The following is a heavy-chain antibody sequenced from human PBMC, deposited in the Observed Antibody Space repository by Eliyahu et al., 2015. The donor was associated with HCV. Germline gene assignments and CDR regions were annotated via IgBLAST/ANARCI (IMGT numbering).Heavy chain of an antibody. D-gene: IGHD6-19*01. J-gene: IGHJ4*02. Sequence: EVQLVESGGGLVQPGGSLRLSCAASGFTFSSYEMNWVRQAPGKGLEGVSYISSSGSSIYYADSVKGRFTISRDNAKNSLYLQMNSLRAEDTAVYYCASLLEYNSDRAGRWGQGTLVTVSS. CDR2: ISSSGSSI. CDR1: GFTFSSYE. CDR3: ASLLEYNSDRAGR. V-gene: IGHV3-48*03.